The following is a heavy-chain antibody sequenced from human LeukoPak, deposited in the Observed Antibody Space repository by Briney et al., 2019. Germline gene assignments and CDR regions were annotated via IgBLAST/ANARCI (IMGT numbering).Heavy chain of an antibody. Sequence: GGSLRLSCAASGFTVSNTYMSWVRQAPGKGLEWVSLIYSGGGTYSADSVKGRFTNSRDDSKNTLFLQMNSLRAEDTAVYFCAKVKWKLIGYFDYWGQGTLVTVSS. CDR1: GFTVSNTY. CDR3: AKVKWKLIGYFDY. J-gene: IGHJ4*02. D-gene: IGHD1-20*01. CDR2: IYSGGGT. V-gene: IGHV3-53*01.